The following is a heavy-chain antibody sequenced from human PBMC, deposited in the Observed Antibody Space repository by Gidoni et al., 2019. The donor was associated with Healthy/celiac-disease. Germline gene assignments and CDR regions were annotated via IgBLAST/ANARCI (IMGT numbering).Heavy chain of an antibody. CDR1: GGTFSSYA. J-gene: IGHJ6*02. CDR2: IIPILGIA. CDR3: ARGLMLEKIYYYYGMDV. Sequence: QVQLVQSGAEVKKPGSSVKVSCKASGGTFSSYAISWVRQAPGQGLEWMGRIIPILGIANYAQKFQGRVTITADKSTSTAYMELSSLRSEDTAVYYCARGLMLEKIYYYYGMDVWGQGTTVTVSS. V-gene: IGHV1-69*04. D-gene: IGHD3-16*01.